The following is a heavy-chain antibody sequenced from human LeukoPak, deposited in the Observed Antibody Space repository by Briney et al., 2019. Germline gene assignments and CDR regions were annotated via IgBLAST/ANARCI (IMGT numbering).Heavy chain of an antibody. CDR2: ISSSSSYI. Sequence: GGSLRLSCAASGFTFSSYSMNWARQAPGKGLEWVSSISSSSSYIYYADSVKGRFTISRDNAKNSLYLQMNSLRAEDTAVYYCAREDIVVVPAAGQSYYYYGMDVWGQGTTVTVSS. CDR1: GFTFSSYS. J-gene: IGHJ6*02. D-gene: IGHD2-2*01. CDR3: AREDIVVVPAAGQSYYYYGMDV. V-gene: IGHV3-21*01.